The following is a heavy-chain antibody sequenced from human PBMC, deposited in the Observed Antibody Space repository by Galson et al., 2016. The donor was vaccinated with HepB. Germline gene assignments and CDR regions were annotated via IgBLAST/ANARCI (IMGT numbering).Heavy chain of an antibody. CDR3: ALGRAAHGV. J-gene: IGHJ4*02. CDR1: GFTFSTYA. D-gene: IGHD1-26*01. CDR2: INGNGDDT. Sequence: SLRLSCAGSGFTFSTYALSWVRQSPGRGLEWLSHINGNGDDTAYVDSVRGRFTVSRDNSRNTVYLQMSNLKIEDAAIYHCALGRAAHGVWGQGTLVAVSS. V-gene: IGHV3-23*01.